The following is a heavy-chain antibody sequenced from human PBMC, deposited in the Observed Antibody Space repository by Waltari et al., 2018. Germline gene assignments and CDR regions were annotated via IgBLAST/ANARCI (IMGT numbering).Heavy chain of an antibody. CDR3: ARGARMYFDN. V-gene: IGHV1-18*01. CDR2: ISGYNGNT. J-gene: IGHJ4*02. Sequence: QVQLVQSGAEVKKPGASVKVSCKASGYMFTTYGLTWVRQAPGQGLEWMGWISGYNGNTKYAQQFQGRVTMTIDTSTSTAYMELRSLRADVTAVYYCARGARMYFDNWGQGTLVTVSS. D-gene: IGHD2-15*01. CDR1: GYMFTTYG.